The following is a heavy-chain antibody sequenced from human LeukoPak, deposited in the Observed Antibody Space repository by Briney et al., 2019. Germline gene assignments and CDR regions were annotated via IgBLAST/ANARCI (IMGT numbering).Heavy chain of an antibody. D-gene: IGHD1-26*01. CDR2: ISGSGGSAGST. Sequence: GGSLRLSCAASGFIFSSYAMNWVRQAPGKGLEWVSGISGSGGSAGSTYYADSVKGRFTISRDNSKDTLYLQMNSLRAEDTAVYYCAKAGGVRFDPWGQGTLVTVSS. CDR1: GFIFSSYA. J-gene: IGHJ5*02. V-gene: IGHV3-23*01. CDR3: AKAGGVRFDP.